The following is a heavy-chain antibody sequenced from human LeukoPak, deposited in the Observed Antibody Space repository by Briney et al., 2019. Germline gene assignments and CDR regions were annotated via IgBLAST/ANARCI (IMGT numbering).Heavy chain of an antibody. V-gene: IGHV4-34*01. CDR3: AVTMVRGVILWDY. Sequence: SETLSLTCAVYGGSFSGYYWSWIRQPPGKGLEWIGEINHSGSTNYNPSLKSRVTISVDTSKNQFSLKLSSVTAADTAVYYCAVTMVRGVILWDYWGQGTLVTVSS. CDR1: GGSFSGYY. D-gene: IGHD3-10*01. J-gene: IGHJ4*02. CDR2: INHSGST.